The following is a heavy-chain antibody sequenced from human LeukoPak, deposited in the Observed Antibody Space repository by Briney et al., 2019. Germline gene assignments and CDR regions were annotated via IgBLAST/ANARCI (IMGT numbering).Heavy chain of an antibody. Sequence: GASVKVSCKASGYTFIAYYIHWVRQAPGQGLECMGILNPSGGSTTYAQNFQVRVTMTRDTSTSAVYMELSSLRSEDTAMYYCARGGSLAVAPHLYYFDYWGQGTLVTVSS. CDR1: GYTFIAYY. CDR2: LNPSGGST. V-gene: IGHV1-46*01. J-gene: IGHJ4*02. D-gene: IGHD6-19*01. CDR3: ARGGSLAVAPHLYYFDY.